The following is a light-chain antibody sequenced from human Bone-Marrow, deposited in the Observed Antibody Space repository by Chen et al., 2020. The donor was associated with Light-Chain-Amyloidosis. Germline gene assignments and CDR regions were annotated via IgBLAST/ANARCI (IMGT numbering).Light chain of an antibody. V-gene: IGLV3-25*03. CDR2: RDT. J-gene: IGLJ2*01. Sequence: SYELTQPPSVSVSPGQTARITCSGDDLPTKYAYWYQQKPGQAPVLVIHRDTERPSGISERFSGSSSGTTATLTISGVKAEDEADYHCQSADSSGTYEVIFGGGTKLTFL. CDR3: QSADSSGTYEVI. CDR1: DLPTKY.